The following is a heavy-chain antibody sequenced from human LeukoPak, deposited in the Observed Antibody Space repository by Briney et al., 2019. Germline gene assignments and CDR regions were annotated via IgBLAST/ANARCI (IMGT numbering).Heavy chain of an antibody. CDR1: GGSISSSSHY. V-gene: IGHV4-39*01. Sequence: SETLSLTCTVSGGSISSSSHYWGWIRQPPGMGLEWIGIIYNSGSTYCNPSLNSRVTVSLDTSKNQFSLTVTSVTAADTAVYYCARRYCSGGHCYYFDSWGQGTLVTVSS. CDR2: IYNSGST. CDR3: ARRYCSGGHCYYFDS. J-gene: IGHJ4*02. D-gene: IGHD2-15*01.